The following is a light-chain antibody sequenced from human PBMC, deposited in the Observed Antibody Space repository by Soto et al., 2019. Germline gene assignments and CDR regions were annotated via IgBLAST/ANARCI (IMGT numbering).Light chain of an antibody. Sequence: EIVLTQSPGTLSLSPGERATLSCRASQSVSSSYLAWYQQKPGQAPRLLIYGASSRATGIPDRFSGSGSGTDFNLTISRLEPEDVAVYYCQPYGSSPRPFGQGTKVEIK. V-gene: IGKV3-20*01. CDR3: QPYGSSPRP. CDR1: QSVSSSY. CDR2: GAS. J-gene: IGKJ1*01.